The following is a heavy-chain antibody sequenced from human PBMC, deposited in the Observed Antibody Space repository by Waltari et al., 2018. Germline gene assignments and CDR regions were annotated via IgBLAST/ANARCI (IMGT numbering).Heavy chain of an antibody. V-gene: IGHV1-2*06. J-gene: IGHJ4*02. Sequence: VQLVQSGAEVKKPGATVKISCKASGYTFTDYYMNLVQQAPGKGLEWMGRINPNSGGTNYAQKFQGRVTMTRDTSISTAYMELSRLRSDDTAVYYCARESDISDGYNLDYWGQGTLVTVSS. CDR1: GYTFTDYY. CDR2: INPNSGGT. D-gene: IGHD3-9*01. CDR3: ARESDISDGYNLDY.